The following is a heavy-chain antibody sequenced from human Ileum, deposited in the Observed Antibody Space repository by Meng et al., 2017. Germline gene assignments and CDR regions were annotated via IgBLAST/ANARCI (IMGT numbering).Heavy chain of an antibody. CDR2: IHYSGST. V-gene: IGHV4-59*01. J-gene: IGHJ4*02. CDR1: GGSISSYY. CDR3: AAFCSGGSCPDY. Sequence: QVQLQESGPGLLKSSQTLSLTCTVSGGSISSYYWTWIRQPPGKGLDWIGYIHYSGSTNYNPSLKSRITMSVDTSKNQVSLKLSSVTAADTAIYYCAAFCSGGSCPDYWGQGTLVTVSS. D-gene: IGHD2-15*01.